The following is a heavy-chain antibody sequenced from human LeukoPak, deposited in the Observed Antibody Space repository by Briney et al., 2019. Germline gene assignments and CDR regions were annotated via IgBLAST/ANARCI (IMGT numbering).Heavy chain of an antibody. D-gene: IGHD6-19*01. CDR1: GYSFTTYW. CDR3: ARRSSSGWGDLDY. J-gene: IGHJ4*02. V-gene: IGHV5-51*01. CDR2: IHPSDSDT. Sequence: GESLKISCKTSGYSFTTYWIGWVRQMPGKGLEWMGVIHPSDSDTKYSPSFEDQVTISVDKSITTTYLQWSSLEASDTAIYYCARRSSSGWGDLDYWGQGTLVTVSS.